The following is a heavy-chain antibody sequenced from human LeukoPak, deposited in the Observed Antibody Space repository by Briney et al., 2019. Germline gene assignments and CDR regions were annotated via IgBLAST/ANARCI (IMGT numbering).Heavy chain of an antibody. CDR2: INWNGGST. J-gene: IGHJ4*02. CDR1: GFTFDDSV. D-gene: IGHD3-22*01. CDR3: ARDPRGPTTYDSSARDSLDY. Sequence: GGSLRLSCAASGFTFDDSVMSWVRQAPGKGLEWVSGINWNGGSTGYADSVKGRLTISRDNSRNTVYMQMSSLRTEDTAVYYCARDPRGPTTYDSSARDSLDYWGQGTLVTVSS. V-gene: IGHV3-20*04.